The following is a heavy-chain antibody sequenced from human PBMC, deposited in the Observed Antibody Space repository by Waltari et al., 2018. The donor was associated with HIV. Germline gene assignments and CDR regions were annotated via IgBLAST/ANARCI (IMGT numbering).Heavy chain of an antibody. V-gene: IGHV3-13*01. CDR3: ARTLAQGWGLDY. Sequence: EVQLVESGGGLVQPGGSLRLSCAASGFTFSSYDMHWVGQATGKGLEWASAIVTAGDTDYPGSVKGRFTISRENAKNSLYLQMNSLRAEDTAVYYCARTLAQGWGLDYWGQGTLVTVSS. D-gene: IGHD3-16*01. J-gene: IGHJ4*02. CDR2: IVTAGDT. CDR1: GFTFSSYD.